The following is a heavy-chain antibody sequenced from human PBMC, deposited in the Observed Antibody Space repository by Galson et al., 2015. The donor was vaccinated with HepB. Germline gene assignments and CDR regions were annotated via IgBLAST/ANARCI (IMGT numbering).Heavy chain of an antibody. CDR2: IKSKTHGGTT. CDR3: TTWNWNYKDY. V-gene: IGHV3-15*01. CDR1: GFTFTNAW. J-gene: IGHJ4*02. D-gene: IGHD1-7*01. Sequence: SLRLSCAASGFTFTNAWMTWVRQAPGKGLEWVGRIKSKTHGGTTDYAAPVKGTFTISRDDSKNTLYLQMNSLKTEGTAVYYCTTWNWNYKDYWGQGTLVTVSS.